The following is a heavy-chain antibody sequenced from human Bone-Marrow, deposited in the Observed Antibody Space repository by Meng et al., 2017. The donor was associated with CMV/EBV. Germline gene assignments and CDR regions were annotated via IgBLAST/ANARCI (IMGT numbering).Heavy chain of an antibody. CDR2: IYSGGSST. J-gene: IGHJ3*02. V-gene: IGHV3-23*03. D-gene: IGHD3-22*01. Sequence: GESLKISCAASGFTFSSYAMSWVRQAPGKGLEWVSVIYSGGSSTYYADSVKGRFTISRDNSKNTLYLQMNSLRAEDTAVYYCARGSIVVVIGAFDIWGQATMVTVSS. CDR1: GFTFSSYA. CDR3: ARGSIVVVIGAFDI.